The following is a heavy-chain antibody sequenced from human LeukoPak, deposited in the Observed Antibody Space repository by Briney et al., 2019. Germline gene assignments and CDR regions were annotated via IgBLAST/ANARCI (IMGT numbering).Heavy chain of an antibody. CDR1: GFSVANNY. CDR2: IYRSGET. J-gene: IGHJ4*02. Sequence: GGSLRLSCAASGFSVANNYVTWVRQPPGKGLEWASVIYRSGETYYADSVKGRFTISRDNFKNMLYLQMNSLRLEDTAVYYCTDAVAGWGQGTLVTVS. V-gene: IGHV3-66*03. D-gene: IGHD4-23*01. CDR3: TDAVAG.